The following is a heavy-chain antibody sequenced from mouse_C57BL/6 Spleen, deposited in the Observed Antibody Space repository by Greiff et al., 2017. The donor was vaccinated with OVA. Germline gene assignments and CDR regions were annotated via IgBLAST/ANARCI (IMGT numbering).Heavy chain of an antibody. J-gene: IGHJ4*01. CDR1: GYSITSGYY. Sequence: EVKLQESGPGLVKPSQSLSLTCSVTGYSITSGYYWNWIRQFPGNKLEWMGYISYDGSNNYNPSLKNRISITRDTSKNQFFLKLNSVTTEDTATYYCANYEDYAMDYWGQGTSVTVSS. CDR3: ANYEDYAMDY. D-gene: IGHD2-3*01. CDR2: ISYDGSN. V-gene: IGHV3-6*01.